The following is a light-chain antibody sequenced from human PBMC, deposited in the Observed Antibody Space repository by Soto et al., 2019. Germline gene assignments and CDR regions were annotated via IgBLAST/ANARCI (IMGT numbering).Light chain of an antibody. V-gene: IGLV2-14*01. CDR1: SSDVGGYNY. Sequence: QSALTQPASVSGSPGQSITISCTGTSSDVGGYNYVSWYQQHPGKAPKLMIYEVTHRPSGVSNRFSGSKSGNTASLTISGLQAEDDADYYCSSYTSTSFVIFGGGTKLTVL. J-gene: IGLJ2*01. CDR2: EVT. CDR3: SSYTSTSFVI.